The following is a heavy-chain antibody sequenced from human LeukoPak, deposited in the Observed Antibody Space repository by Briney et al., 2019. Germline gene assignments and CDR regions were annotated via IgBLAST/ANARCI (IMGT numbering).Heavy chain of an antibody. D-gene: IGHD3-10*01. Sequence: SVKVSCKASGFTFTSSAMQWVRQARGQRLEWIGWIVVGSGNTNYAQKFQERVTITRDMSTSTAYMELSSLRSEGTAVYYCAATITMVRGVIHYYYYYGMDVWGQGTTVTVSS. CDR2: IVVGSGNT. V-gene: IGHV1-58*02. J-gene: IGHJ6*02. CDR1: GFTFTSSA. CDR3: AATITMVRGVIHYYYYYGMDV.